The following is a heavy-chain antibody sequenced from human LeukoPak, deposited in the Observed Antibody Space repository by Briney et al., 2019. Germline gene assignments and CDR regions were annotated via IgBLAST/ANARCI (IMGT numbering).Heavy chain of an antibody. CDR3: ARDPQPYYDILTGVEGWFDP. CDR1: GYTFTDYY. Sequence: ASVKVSCKASGYTFTDYYMHWVRQAPGQGLEWMGWINPNSGGTNYAQKFQGRVTITADKSTSTAYMELSSLRSEDTAVYYCARDPQPYYDILTGVEGWFDPWGQGTLVTVSS. J-gene: IGHJ5*02. CDR2: INPNSGGT. D-gene: IGHD3-9*01. V-gene: IGHV1-2*02.